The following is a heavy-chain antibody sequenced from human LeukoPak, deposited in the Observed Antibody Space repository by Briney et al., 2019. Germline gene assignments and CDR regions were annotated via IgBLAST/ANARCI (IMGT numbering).Heavy chain of an antibody. CDR3: VGGDY. CDR1: GFTFSSYA. Sequence: GRSLRLSCAASGFTFSSYAMHWVRQAPGKGLEWVAIISYDGSNRYYADSVKGRFTISRDNSQNTLYLQMNSPTAEDTTVFYCVGGDYWGQGTLVTVSS. V-gene: IGHV3-30*04. CDR2: ISYDGSNR. J-gene: IGHJ4*02.